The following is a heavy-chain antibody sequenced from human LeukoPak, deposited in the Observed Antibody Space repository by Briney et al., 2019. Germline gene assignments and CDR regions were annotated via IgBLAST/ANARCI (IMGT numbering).Heavy chain of an antibody. J-gene: IGHJ6*03. V-gene: IGHV1-2*02. CDR3: ARGGVTFGGAYYMDV. CDR1: GYTFTGYY. Sequence: VKVSCKASGYTFTGYYMHWVRQAPGQGLEWMGWINPNSGGTNYAQKFQGRVTMTRDTSISTAYMELGRLRSDDTAVYYCARGGVTFGGAYYMDVWGKGTTVTVSS. D-gene: IGHD3-16*01. CDR2: INPNSGGT.